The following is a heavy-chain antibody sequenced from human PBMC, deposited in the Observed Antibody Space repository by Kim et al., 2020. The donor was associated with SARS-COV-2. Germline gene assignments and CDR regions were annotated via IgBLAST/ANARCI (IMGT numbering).Heavy chain of an antibody. Sequence: ASVKVSCKASGYTFTSYDINWVRQATGQGIEWMGWMNPNSGNTGYAQKFQGRVTMTRNTSISTAYMELSSLRSEDTAVYYCARGGEGLRDDQSFDYWGQGTLVTVSS. CDR3: ARGGEGLRDDQSFDY. D-gene: IGHD3-3*01. CDR1: GYTFTSYD. J-gene: IGHJ4*02. CDR2: MNPNSGNT. V-gene: IGHV1-8*01.